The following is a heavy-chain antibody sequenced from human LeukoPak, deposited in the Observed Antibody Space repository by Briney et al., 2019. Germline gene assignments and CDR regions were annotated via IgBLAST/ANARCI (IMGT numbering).Heavy chain of an antibody. J-gene: IGHJ4*02. CDR1: GGSISSYY. D-gene: IGHD6-13*01. Sequence: SETLSLTCTVSGGSISSYYWSWIRQPPGKGLEWIGYIYYSGTTDSNPSLKSRVTISIDTSKNQFSLKLTSVTAADTAVYYCARDRSAAPADYWGQGTLVTVSS. V-gene: IGHV4-59*01. CDR2: IYYSGTT. CDR3: ARDRSAAPADY.